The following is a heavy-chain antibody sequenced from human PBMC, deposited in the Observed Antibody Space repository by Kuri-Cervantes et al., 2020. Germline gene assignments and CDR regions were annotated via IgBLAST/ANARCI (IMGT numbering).Heavy chain of an antibody. V-gene: IGHV4-34*01. CDR2: INHSGST. CDR3: ARAWFGEQWPGFDY. Sequence: ESLKISCAASGFTFSSYWMSWIRQPPGKGLEWIGEINHSGSTKYNPSLKSRVTISVDTSKNQFSLKLSSVTAADTAVYYCARAWFGEQWPGFDYWGQGTLVTVSS. CDR1: GFTFSSYW. D-gene: IGHD3-10*01. J-gene: IGHJ4*02.